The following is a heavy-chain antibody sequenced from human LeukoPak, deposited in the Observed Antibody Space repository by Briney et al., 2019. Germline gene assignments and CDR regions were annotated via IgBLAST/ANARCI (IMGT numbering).Heavy chain of an antibody. V-gene: IGHV3-33*01. Sequence: PGGSLRPSCAASGFTFSSCGMHWVRQAPGKGLEWVAVIWYDGSNKYYADSVKGRFTISRDNSKNTLYLQMNSLRADDTAVYYCAGVGTDLWNRFDPWGQGTLVTVSS. CDR3: AGVGTDLWNRFDP. CDR2: IWYDGSNK. CDR1: GFTFSSCG. J-gene: IGHJ5*02. D-gene: IGHD3-16*01.